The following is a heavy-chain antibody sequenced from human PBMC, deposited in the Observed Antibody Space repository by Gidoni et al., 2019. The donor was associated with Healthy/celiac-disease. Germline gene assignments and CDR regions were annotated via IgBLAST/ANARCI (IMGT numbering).Heavy chain of an antibody. CDR1: GYPFSAYY. J-gene: IGHJ4*02. Sequence: VRLVQSGAEVKKPGASLKVSCKTSGYPFSAYYIYWVRQAPGQGLEWMGWINPNTGDTKYAHKFQGRVTMTAEMSVSTAYMELSRLRSDDTAVYYCARSATIFGVVYFDVWGQGTLVTVSS. CDR2: INPNTGDT. D-gene: IGHD3-3*01. CDR3: ARSATIFGVVYFDV. V-gene: IGHV1-2*02.